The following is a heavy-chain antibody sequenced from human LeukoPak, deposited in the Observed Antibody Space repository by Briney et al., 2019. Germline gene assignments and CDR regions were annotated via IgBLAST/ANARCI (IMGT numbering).Heavy chain of an antibody. J-gene: IGHJ4*02. CDR2: ISGSGGST. Sequence: PGGSLRLSCAASGFSFSSYAMSWVRQAPGKGLEWVSGISGSGGSTYYADSVKGRFTISRDNSKNTLYLQMNSLRAEDTAVYYCARDSIVATITADYWGQGTLVTVSS. D-gene: IGHD5-12*01. CDR3: ARDSIVATITADY. V-gene: IGHV3-23*01. CDR1: GFSFSSYA.